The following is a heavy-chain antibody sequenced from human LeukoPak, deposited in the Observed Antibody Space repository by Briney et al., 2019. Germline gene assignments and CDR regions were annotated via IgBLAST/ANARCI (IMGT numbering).Heavy chain of an antibody. Sequence: SQTLSLNCTVSGGSISSGGYYWSWIRQPPGKGLEWIVYIYHSGSTYYNPSLKSRVTISVDRSKNQFSLKLSSVTAADTAVYYCARSYSNYVSYYYMDVWGKGTTVTVSS. CDR2: IYHSGST. J-gene: IGHJ6*03. CDR3: ARSYSNYVSYYYMDV. CDR1: GGSISSGGYY. V-gene: IGHV4-30-2*01. D-gene: IGHD4-11*01.